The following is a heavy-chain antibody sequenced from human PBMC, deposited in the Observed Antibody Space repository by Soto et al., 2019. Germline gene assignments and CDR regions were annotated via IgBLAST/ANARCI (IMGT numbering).Heavy chain of an antibody. CDR3: AKDDIVVVVAATAFDI. J-gene: IGHJ3*02. D-gene: IGHD2-15*01. Sequence: PGGSLRLSCAASGFIFTSYAMSWVRQAPGKGLEWVSAISGSGGSTYYADSVKGRFTISRDNSKNTLYLQMNSLRAEDTAVYYCAKDDIVVVVAATAFDIWGQGTMVTVSS. CDR2: ISGSGGST. V-gene: IGHV3-23*01. CDR1: GFIFTSYA.